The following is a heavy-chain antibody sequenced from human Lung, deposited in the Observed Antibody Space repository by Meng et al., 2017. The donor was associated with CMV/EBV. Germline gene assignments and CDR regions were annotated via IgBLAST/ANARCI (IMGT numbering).Heavy chain of an antibody. J-gene: IGHJ4*02. CDR3: AGHETSGYTSTFDY. CDR2: INPSSGAT. CDR1: GSTFFGYY. V-gene: IGHV1-2*02. D-gene: IGHD3-22*01. Sequence: QEQLVQSGAEVKTPGASVKVSCKTSGSTFFGYYLHWVRQAPGQGLEWMGWINPSSGATKYAPNFQGRISMTRDTSISTAYMELSSLRSDDTAVYFCAGHETSGYTSTFDYWGQGTLVTVSS.